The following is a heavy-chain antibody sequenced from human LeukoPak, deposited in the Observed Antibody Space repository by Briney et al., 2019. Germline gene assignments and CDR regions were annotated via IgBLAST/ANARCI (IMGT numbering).Heavy chain of an antibody. J-gene: IGHJ3*02. CDR2: VTGSGGST. CDR1: GFTFSSFA. Sequence: GSLRLPCAASGFTFSSFAMSWVRQAPGKGLEWVSAVTGSGGSTYYADSVKGRFTISRDNSKNTLYLQMNSLRAEDTAVYYCARRTTVPRDAFDIWGQGTMVTVSS. D-gene: IGHD4-17*01. CDR3: ARRTTVPRDAFDI. V-gene: IGHV3-23*01.